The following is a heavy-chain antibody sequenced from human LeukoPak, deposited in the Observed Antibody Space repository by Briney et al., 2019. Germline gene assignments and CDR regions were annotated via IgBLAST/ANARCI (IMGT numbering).Heavy chain of an antibody. Sequence: GGSLRLSCAASGFTFRSYAMHWVRQAPGKGLEWVAVISYDGDDGSNIYYADSVKGRFTISRDNSKNTLYLQMNSLRAEDTAVYYCARDSRTRRITIPLDWGQGTLVTVSS. J-gene: IGHJ4*02. V-gene: IGHV3-30-3*01. CDR3: ARDSRTRRITIPLD. CDR2: ISYDGDDGSNI. D-gene: IGHD3-10*01. CDR1: GFTFRSYA.